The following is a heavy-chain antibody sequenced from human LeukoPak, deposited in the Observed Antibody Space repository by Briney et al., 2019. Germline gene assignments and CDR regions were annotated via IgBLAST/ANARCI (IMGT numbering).Heavy chain of an antibody. V-gene: IGHV3-15*01. D-gene: IGHD3-10*01. Sequence: GGSLRLSCAASGFTFSNSYMSWVRQAPGKGLEWVGHIKSKTDGGTTDYAAPVKGRFTISRDDSKNTLYLQMNSLNTEDTAVYYCTTDADYYGSGNYWGQGTLVTVSS. J-gene: IGHJ4*02. CDR2: IKSKTDGGTT. CDR3: TTDADYYGSGNY. CDR1: GFTFSNSY.